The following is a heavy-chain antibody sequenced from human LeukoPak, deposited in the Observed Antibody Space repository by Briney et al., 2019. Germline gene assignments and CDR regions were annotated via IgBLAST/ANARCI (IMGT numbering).Heavy chain of an antibody. CDR2: ISYDGSNK. J-gene: IGHJ4*02. CDR1: GFTFSSYA. CDR3: AKDMGHVGVALD. Sequence: GGSLRLSCAASGFTFSSYAMHWVRQAPGKGLEWVAVISYDGSNKYYADSVKGRFTTSRDNSKNTLYLQMNSLRAEDTALYYCAKDMGHVGVALDWGQGTLVTVSS. V-gene: IGHV3-30*04. D-gene: IGHD1-26*01.